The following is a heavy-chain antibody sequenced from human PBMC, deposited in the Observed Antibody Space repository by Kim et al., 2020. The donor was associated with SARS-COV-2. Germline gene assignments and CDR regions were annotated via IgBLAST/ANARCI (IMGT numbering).Heavy chain of an antibody. J-gene: IGHJ4*02. CDR1: GGTFSSYA. V-gene: IGHV1-69*13. Sequence: SVKVSCKASGGTFSSYAISWVRQAPGQGLEWMGGIIPIFGTANYAQKFQGRVTITADESTSTAYMELSSLRSEDTAVYYCARDRRAYVDTALFDYWGQGTLVTVSS. D-gene: IGHD5-18*01. CDR3: ARDRRAYVDTALFDY. CDR2: IIPIFGTA.